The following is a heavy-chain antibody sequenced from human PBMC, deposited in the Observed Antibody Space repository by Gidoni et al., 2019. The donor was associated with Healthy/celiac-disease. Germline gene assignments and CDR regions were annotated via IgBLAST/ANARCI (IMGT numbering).Heavy chain of an antibody. CDR2: INHSGST. J-gene: IGHJ4*02. Sequence: QVQLQQWGAGLLKPSETLSPTCAVYGGPFSGYYWSWIRQPPGKGLEWIGEINHSGSTNYNPSLKSRVTISVDTSKNQFSLKLSSVTAADTAVYYCARERRGYYGSGSYPYYFDYWGQGTLVTVSS. CDR1: GGPFSGYY. D-gene: IGHD3-10*01. CDR3: ARERRGYYGSGSYPYYFDY. V-gene: IGHV4-34*01.